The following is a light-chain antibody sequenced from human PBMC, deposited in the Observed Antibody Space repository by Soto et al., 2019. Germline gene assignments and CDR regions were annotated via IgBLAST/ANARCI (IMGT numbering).Light chain of an antibody. V-gene: IGKV3-15*01. CDR3: QQYNDWPLT. Sequence: EIVLTQSPVTLSVSPGERVTLSCRASQSISNDLAWYQQKSGQAPRLLMYGASTRATDVPARFSGSGSGTEFTLTISSLHSEDFALYSCQQYNDWPLTFGGGTKVEI. CDR2: GAS. CDR1: QSISND. J-gene: IGKJ4*01.